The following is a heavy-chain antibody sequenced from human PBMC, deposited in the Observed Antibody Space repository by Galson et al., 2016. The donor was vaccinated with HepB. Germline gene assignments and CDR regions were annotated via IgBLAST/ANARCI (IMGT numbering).Heavy chain of an antibody. D-gene: IGHD3-9*01. J-gene: IGHJ4*02. V-gene: IGHV3-23*01. Sequence: SLRLSCAASGFTFIRNAMSWVRQAPGKGLEWVAAISGSGGSTYFADSVMGRFTISRDNSKTTLYLQLNSLTAEDTAIYYCAKARMEPLTGSYSEGFDYWGQGTLVTVSS. CDR3: AKARMEPLTGSYSEGFDY. CDR2: ISGSGGST. CDR1: GFTFIRNA.